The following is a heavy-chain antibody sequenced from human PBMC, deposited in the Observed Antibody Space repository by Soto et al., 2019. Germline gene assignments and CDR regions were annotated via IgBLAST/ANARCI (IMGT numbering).Heavy chain of an antibody. J-gene: IGHJ6*02. D-gene: IGHD2-2*01. CDR3: AREVRVAGGYCISTSCYSYGMDV. CDR2: ISYDGSNK. CDR1: GFTFSSYA. Sequence: PGGSLRLSCAASGFTFSSYAMHWVRQAPGKGLEWVAVISYDGSNKYYADSVKGRFTISRDNSKNTLYLQMNSLRAEGTAVYYCAREVRVAGGYCISTSCYSYGMDVWGQGTTVTVSS. V-gene: IGHV3-30-3*01.